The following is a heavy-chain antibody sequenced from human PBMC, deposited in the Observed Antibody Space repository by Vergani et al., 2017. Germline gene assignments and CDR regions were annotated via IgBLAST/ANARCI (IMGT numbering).Heavy chain of an antibody. D-gene: IGHD3-3*02. Sequence: EVQLLESGGGLVQPGGSLRLSCAASGFPFSSYAMSWVRQAPGKGLEWVSAISGSGGSTYYADSVKGRFTISRDNSKNTLYLQMNSLRAEDTAVYYCAKDQHFWSGYSPPGFDYWGQGTLVTVSS. CDR2: ISGSGGST. V-gene: IGHV3-23*01. CDR1: GFPFSSYA. CDR3: AKDQHFWSGYSPPGFDY. J-gene: IGHJ4*02.